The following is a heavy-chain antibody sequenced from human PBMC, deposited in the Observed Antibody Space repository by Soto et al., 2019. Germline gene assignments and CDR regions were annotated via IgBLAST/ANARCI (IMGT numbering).Heavy chain of an antibody. D-gene: IGHD6-6*01. CDR3: ARERPDGARLDP. CDR2: IYHSGST. J-gene: IGHJ5*02. Sequence: QVQLQESGPGLVKPSQTLSLTCTVSGGSISSGDYYWSWIRQPPGKGLEWIGYIYHSGSTYYNPSLKSRVTISVYTSKNQCSLKLSSVTAADTAVYYCARERPDGARLDPWGQGTLVTVSS. CDR1: GGSISSGDYY. V-gene: IGHV4-30-4*01.